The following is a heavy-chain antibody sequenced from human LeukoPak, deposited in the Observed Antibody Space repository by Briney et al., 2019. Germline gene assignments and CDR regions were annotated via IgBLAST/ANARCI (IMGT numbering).Heavy chain of an antibody. CDR3: ASNPTYYYGSGSYYNLAFDI. D-gene: IGHD3-10*01. CDR1: GYILTSYW. Sequence: GESRQISCKGSGYILTSYWIGWVRQLPGKGLEWMGIIYPGDSDTRYSPSFQGQVTISADKSISTAYLQWSSLKASDTAMYYCASNPTYYYGSGSYYNLAFDIWGQGTMVTVSS. V-gene: IGHV5-51*01. CDR2: IYPGDSDT. J-gene: IGHJ3*02.